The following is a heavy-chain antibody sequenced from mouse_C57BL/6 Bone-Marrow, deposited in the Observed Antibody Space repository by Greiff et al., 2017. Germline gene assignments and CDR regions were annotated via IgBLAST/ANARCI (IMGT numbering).Heavy chain of an antibody. CDR3: ARWGGSGYLWFAY. V-gene: IGHV1-75*01. CDR2: IFPGSGST. J-gene: IGHJ3*01. D-gene: IGHD3-2*02. Sequence: VQLQQSGPELVKPGASVKISCKASGYTFTDYYINWVKQRPGQGLEWIGWIFPGSGSTYYNEKFKGKATLTVDKSSSTAYMLLSSLTSEDSAVYFCARWGGSGYLWFAYWGQGTLVTVSA. CDR1: GYTFTDYY.